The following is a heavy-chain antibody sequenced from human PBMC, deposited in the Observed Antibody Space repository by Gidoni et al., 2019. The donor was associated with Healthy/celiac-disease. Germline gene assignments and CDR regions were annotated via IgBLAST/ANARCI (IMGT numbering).Heavy chain of an antibody. V-gene: IGHV3-30*01. CDR1: GFTFSSYA. J-gene: IGHJ4*02. CDR2: ISYDGSNK. Sequence: QVQLVESGGGVVQPGRSLGLSCAPAGFTFSSYAMHWASQAPGKGLEWVAVISYDGSNKYYADSVKGRFTISRDNSKNTLYLQMNSLRAEDTAVYYCARDAEEEGEMATIGYWGQGTLVTVSS. CDR3: ARDAEEEGEMATIGY. D-gene: IGHD5-12*01.